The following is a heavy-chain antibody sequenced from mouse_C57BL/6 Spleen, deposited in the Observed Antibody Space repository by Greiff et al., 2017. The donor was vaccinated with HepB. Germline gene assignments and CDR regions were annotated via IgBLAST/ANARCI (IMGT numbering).Heavy chain of an antibody. D-gene: IGHD2-5*01. CDR3: ASSYDSNYWYCDV. V-gene: IGHV1-18*01. CDR2: INPNNGGT. Sequence: DVKLQESGPELVKPGASVKIPCKASGYTFTDYNMDWVKQSHGKSLEWIGDINPNNGGTIYNQKFKGKATLTVDKSSSTAYMELLSLTSEDTAVYYCASSYDSNYWYCDVWGTGTTVTVSS. CDR1: GYTFTDYN. J-gene: IGHJ1*03.